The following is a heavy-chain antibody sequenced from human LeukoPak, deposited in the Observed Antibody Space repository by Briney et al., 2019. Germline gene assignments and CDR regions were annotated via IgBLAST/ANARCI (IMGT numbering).Heavy chain of an antibody. CDR1: GFTFNNYA. D-gene: IGHD2-2*01. V-gene: IGHV3-23*01. Sequence: GGSLRLSCAASGFTFNNYAMSWVRQAPGKGLEWVSAISNSGGATYYADSVKGRFTISRDNSKNTLFLHMNSLRVEDTAVYSCAKAPPAATKYYYGMDVWAQGTTVTSSS. CDR2: ISNSGGAT. J-gene: IGHJ6*02. CDR3: AKAPPAATKYYYGMDV.